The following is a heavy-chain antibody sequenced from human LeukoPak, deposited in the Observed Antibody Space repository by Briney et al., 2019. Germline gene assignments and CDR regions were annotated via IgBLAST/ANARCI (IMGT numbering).Heavy chain of an antibody. CDR3: VRDRNGYYSFDY. CDR1: RFAFSDYY. J-gene: IGHJ4*02. V-gene: IGHV3-11*01. Sequence: PEGSLRLSCAASRFAFSDYYMSWIRQAPGKGLEWVSYISSRGDTIYYADSVRGRFAISRDNAERALYLQMNGLRAEDTAVYYCVRDRNGYYSFDYWGQGTLVTVSS. D-gene: IGHD3-22*01. CDR2: ISSRGDTI.